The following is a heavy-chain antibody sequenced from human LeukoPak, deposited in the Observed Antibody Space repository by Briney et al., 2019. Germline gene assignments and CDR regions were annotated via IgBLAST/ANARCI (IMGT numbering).Heavy chain of an antibody. CDR1: GGSFSGYY. CDR2: INHSGST. J-gene: IGHJ4*02. V-gene: IGHV4-34*01. CDR3: ARGGAYYDYAWGSYRYETPLDY. D-gene: IGHD3-16*02. Sequence: SETLSLTCAVYGGSFSGYYWSWIRQPPGKGLEWIGEINHSGSTNYNPSLKSRVTISVDTSKNQFSLKLSSVTAADMAVYYCARGGAYYDYAWGSYRYETPLDYWGQGTLVTVSS.